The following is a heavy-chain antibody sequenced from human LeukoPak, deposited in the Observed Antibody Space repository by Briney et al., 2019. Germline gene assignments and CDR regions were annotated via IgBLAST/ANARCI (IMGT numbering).Heavy chain of an antibody. Sequence: PGGSLRLSCEASGFTFSSHWMHWVRQAPGKGLVWVSRINSDGSSTSYADSVKGRFTISRDNAKNTVYLQMNSLRAEDSAEYYCAGALASGATYWGQGTLVTVSS. CDR1: GFTFSSHW. J-gene: IGHJ4*02. CDR3: AGALASGATY. D-gene: IGHD6-13*01. V-gene: IGHV3-74*01. CDR2: INSDGSST.